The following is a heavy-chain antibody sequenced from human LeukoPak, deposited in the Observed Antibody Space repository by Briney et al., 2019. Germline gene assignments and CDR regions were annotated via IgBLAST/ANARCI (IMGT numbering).Heavy chain of an antibody. V-gene: IGHV3-74*01. D-gene: IGHD4-23*01. CDR3: ARDLEEYGGNSVYLAFDI. J-gene: IGHJ3*02. CDR2: INSDGSST. Sequence: GGSLRLSCAASGFTFSSYWMHWVRQAPGKGLVWVSRINSDGSSTSYADSVKGRLTITRDNAKNSLHLQMNSLRAEDTAVYYCARDLEEYGGNSVYLAFDIWGQGTMVTVSS. CDR1: GFTFSSYW.